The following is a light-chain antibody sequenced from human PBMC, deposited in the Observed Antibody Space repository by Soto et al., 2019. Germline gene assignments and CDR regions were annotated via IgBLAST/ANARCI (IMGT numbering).Light chain of an antibody. CDR2: DNN. Sequence: QSALTQPPSVSAAPGQKVTISCSGSSSNIGNSYVSWYQQLPGTAPKLLIYDNNKRPSGIPDRFSGSKSGTSATLGITGLQTGDEADYYCGTWDSSLSALVFGGGTKLTVL. CDR3: GTWDSSLSALV. V-gene: IGLV1-51*01. J-gene: IGLJ2*01. CDR1: SSNIGNSY.